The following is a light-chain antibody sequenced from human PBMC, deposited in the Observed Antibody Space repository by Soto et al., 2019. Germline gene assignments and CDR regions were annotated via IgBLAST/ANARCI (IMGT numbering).Light chain of an antibody. CDR1: SSDVGSYNL. Sequence: QAVVTQPASVPGSPGQSITISCTGTSSDVGSYNLVSWYQQHPGKAPKLMIYEVSKRPSGVSNRFSGSKSGNTASLTISGLQAEDEADYYCCSYAGSSTFYVFGTGTKLTVL. CDR2: EVS. CDR3: CSYAGSSTFYV. V-gene: IGLV2-23*02. J-gene: IGLJ1*01.